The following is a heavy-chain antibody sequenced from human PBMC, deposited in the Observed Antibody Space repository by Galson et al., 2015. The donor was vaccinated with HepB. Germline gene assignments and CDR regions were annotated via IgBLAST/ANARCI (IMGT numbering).Heavy chain of an antibody. Sequence: SLRLSCAASGFTFSSYAMSWVRQAPGKGLEWVSAISGSGDKTYYADSVKGRFTVSRDNSKNTLYLQMNSLRAEDTAVYYCAKDPKDYIWGSYRTDDGFDIWGQGTMVTVSS. J-gene: IGHJ3*02. CDR3: AKDPKDYIWGSYRTDDGFDI. CDR1: GFTFSSYA. D-gene: IGHD3-16*02. CDR2: ISGSGDKT. V-gene: IGHV3-23*01.